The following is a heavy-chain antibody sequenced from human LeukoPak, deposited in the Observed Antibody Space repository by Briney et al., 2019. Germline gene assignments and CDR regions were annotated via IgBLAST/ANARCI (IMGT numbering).Heavy chain of an antibody. V-gene: IGHV3-23*01. Sequence: GGSLRLSCAASGFTFSSYGMSWVRQAPGKGLEWVSAIGGSGSSTYYADSVKGRFTISRDNSKNTLYLQIDSLRAEDTAVYYCAKGGPGIAAAGTTMSWFDPWGQGTLVTVSS. J-gene: IGHJ5*02. CDR1: GFTFSSYG. CDR2: IGGSGSST. CDR3: AKGGPGIAAAGTTMSWFDP. D-gene: IGHD6-13*01.